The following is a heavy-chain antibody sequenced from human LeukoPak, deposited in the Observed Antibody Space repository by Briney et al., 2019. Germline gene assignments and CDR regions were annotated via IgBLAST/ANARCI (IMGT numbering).Heavy chain of an antibody. CDR2: LYTDDTT. Sequence: GGSLRLSCVASGFSVSDYYMSWVRQAPGKGLEWVSLLYTDDTTIYADSVEGRFTISRDDSKNTIYLHMTTLRGEDTAVYYCARGGAFYWNPRYWGQGTLVTVSS. J-gene: IGHJ4*02. V-gene: IGHV3-53*01. CDR3: ARGGAFYWNPRY. D-gene: IGHD1-1*01. CDR1: GFSVSDYY.